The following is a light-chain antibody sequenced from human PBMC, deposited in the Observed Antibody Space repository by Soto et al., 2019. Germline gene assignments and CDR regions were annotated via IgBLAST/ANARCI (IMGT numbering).Light chain of an antibody. Sequence: QSVLTQPPSASGTPGQRVTISCSGTSSNIGSNTVNWYQQLPATATKLLIYSNNQRPSGVPDRFSGSKSGTSASLAISGLQSEEEADYYCAAWDDSRNSVVFGGGTKVTVL. CDR3: AAWDDSRNSVV. CDR1: SSNIGSNT. V-gene: IGLV1-44*01. CDR2: SNN. J-gene: IGLJ2*01.